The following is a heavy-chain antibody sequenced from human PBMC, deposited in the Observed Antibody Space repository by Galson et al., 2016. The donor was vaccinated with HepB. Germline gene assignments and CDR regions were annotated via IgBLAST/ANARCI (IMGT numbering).Heavy chain of an antibody. J-gene: IGHJ3*02. D-gene: IGHD4/OR15-4a*01. Sequence: SVKVSCKASGGTFSSHAISWVRQAPGQGLEWMGGIIPIFGSPNYAQKFQARVTITADESASTAYMELSSLSSEDTAVYYCANTMVEMFLTLDDAFDIWGQGTMVTVSS. CDR3: ANTMVEMFLTLDDAFDI. CDR2: IIPIFGSP. V-gene: IGHV1-69*13. CDR1: GGTFSSHA.